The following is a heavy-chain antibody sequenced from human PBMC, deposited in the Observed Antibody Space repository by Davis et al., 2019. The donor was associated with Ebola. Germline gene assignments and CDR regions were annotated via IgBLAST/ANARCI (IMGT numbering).Heavy chain of an antibody. CDR1: GGTFSSYA. CDR3: ATITMIVVVPT. V-gene: IGHV3-23*01. CDR2: ISGSGGST. D-gene: IGHD3-22*01. Sequence: SCKASGGTFSSYAMSWVRQAPGKGPEWFSAISGSGGSTYYADSVKGRFTISRDNSKNTLYLQMNSLRAEDTAVYYCATITMIVVVPTWGQGTLVTVSS. J-gene: IGHJ5*02.